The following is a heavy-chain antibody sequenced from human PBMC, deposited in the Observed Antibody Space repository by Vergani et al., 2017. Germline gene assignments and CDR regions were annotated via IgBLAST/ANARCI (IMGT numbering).Heavy chain of an antibody. CDR1: GYTFTGYY. D-gene: IGHD6-19*01. V-gene: IGHV1-2*02. CDR3: ARGGLAVAAISYYYYYMDV. J-gene: IGHJ6*03. CDR2: INPNSGGT. Sequence: QVQLVQSGAEVKKPGASVKVSCKASGYTFTGYYMHWVRQAPGQGLEWMGWINPNSGGTNYAQKFQGRVTMTRDTSISTAYMELSRLRSDDTAVYYCARGGLAVAAISYYYYYMDVWGKGTTVTVSS.